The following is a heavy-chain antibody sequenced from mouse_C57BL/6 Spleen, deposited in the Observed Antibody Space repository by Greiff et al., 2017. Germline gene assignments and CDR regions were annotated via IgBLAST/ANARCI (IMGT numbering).Heavy chain of an antibody. CDR3: ASNYYYGSSYFDY. J-gene: IGHJ2*01. CDR1: GFTFTDYY. D-gene: IGHD1-1*01. Sequence: DVPLVESGGGLVQPGGSLSLSCAASGFTFTDYYMSWVRQPPGKALEWFGFIRNKANGYTTEYSASVKGRFTISRDNSQSILYLQMNALRAEDSATYYSASNYYYGSSYFDYWGQGTTLTVSS. CDR2: IRNKANGYTT. V-gene: IGHV7-3*01.